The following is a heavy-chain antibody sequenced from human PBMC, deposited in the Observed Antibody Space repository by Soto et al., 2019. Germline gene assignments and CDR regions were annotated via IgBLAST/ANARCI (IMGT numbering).Heavy chain of an antibody. Sequence: QVQLVQSGAEVKKPGASVKVSCKASGYTFTSYGISWVRQAPGQGLEWMGWISAYNGNTNYAQKLQGRVTMTTDTSTSPGYMELRSLRSDDTAVYYCARSFPPSRQPEGLRNDYWGQGTLVTVSS. CDR3: ARSFPPSRQPEGLRNDY. J-gene: IGHJ4*02. D-gene: IGHD5-12*01. CDR2: ISAYNGNT. CDR1: GYTFTSYG. V-gene: IGHV1-18*01.